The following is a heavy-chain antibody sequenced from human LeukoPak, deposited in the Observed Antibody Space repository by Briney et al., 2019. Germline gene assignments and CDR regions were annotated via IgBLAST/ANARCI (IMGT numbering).Heavy chain of an antibody. CDR1: GYSFASYW. CDR2: IYPGDSDT. V-gene: IGHV5-51*01. J-gene: IGHJ4*02. Sequence: GESLKIPCQGSGYSFASYWIGWVRQMPGKGLEWMGIIYPGDSDTTCNPSFQGQVTISADKSISTAYLQWSSLKASGTAMYYCARKRGTFDYWGQGTLVTVSS. CDR3: ARKRGTFDY.